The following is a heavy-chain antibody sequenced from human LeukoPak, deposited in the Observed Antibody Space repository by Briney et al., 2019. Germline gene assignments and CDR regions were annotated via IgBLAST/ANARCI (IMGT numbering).Heavy chain of an antibody. CDR2: IYYSGST. CDR1: GGSISSSSYY. J-gene: IGHJ4*02. V-gene: IGHV4-39*07. Sequence: SETLSLTCTVSGGSISSSSYYWGWIRQPPGKGLEWIGSIYYSGSTYCNPSLKSRVTISVDTSKNQFSLKLSSVTAADTAVYYCARVGYSSGWYAGGVGYWGQGTLVTVSS. D-gene: IGHD6-19*01. CDR3: ARVGYSSGWYAGGVGY.